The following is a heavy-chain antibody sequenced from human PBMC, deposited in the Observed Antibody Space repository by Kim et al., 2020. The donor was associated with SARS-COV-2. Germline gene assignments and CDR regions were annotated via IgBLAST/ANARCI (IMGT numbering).Heavy chain of an antibody. CDR1: GFTFSSYA. D-gene: IGHD3-3*01. J-gene: IGHJ4*02. V-gene: IGHV3-30*04. CDR2: ISYDGSHK. CDR3: ARSKPPTYYDFWSGSYYFDY. Sequence: GGSLRLSCAASGFTFSSYAMHWVRQAPGKGLEWVAVISYDGSHKYYADSVKGRFTISRDNSKNTLYLQMNSLRAEDTAVYYCARSKPPTYYDFWSGSYYFDYWGQGTLVTVSS.